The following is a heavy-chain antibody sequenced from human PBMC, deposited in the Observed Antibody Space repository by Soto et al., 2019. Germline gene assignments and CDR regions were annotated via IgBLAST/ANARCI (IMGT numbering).Heavy chain of an antibody. CDR1: GGSFSGYY. J-gene: IGHJ4*02. D-gene: IGHD6-13*01. V-gene: IGHV4-34*01. CDR2: INHSGST. CDR3: ARRKRAYSSSWYVDY. Sequence: ETLSLTCAVYGGSFSGYYWSWIRQPPGKGLEWIGEINHSGSTNYNPSLKSRVTISVDTSKNQFSLKLSSVTAADTAVYYCARRKRAYSSSWYVDYWGQGTLVTVSS.